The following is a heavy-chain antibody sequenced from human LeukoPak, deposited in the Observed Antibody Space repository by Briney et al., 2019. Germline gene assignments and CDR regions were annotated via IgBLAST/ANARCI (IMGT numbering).Heavy chain of an antibody. D-gene: IGHD2-15*01. Sequence: SVKVSCKASGGTFISYTISWVRQAPGQGLGWMGRIIPILGIANYAQKFQGRVTITADKSTSTAYMGLSSLRSEDTAVYYCASSDCSGGSCYPFDYWGQGNLVTVSS. J-gene: IGHJ4*02. CDR3: ASSDCSGGSCYPFDY. CDR1: GGTFISYT. V-gene: IGHV1-69*02. CDR2: IIPILGIA.